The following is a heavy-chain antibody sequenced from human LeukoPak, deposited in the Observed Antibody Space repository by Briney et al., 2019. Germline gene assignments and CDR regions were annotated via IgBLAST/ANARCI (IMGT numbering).Heavy chain of an antibody. J-gene: IGHJ4*02. CDR1: GFTFSSYA. CDR2: ISYDGSNK. CDR3: ARDSFSAPLAYCGGDCYIDY. Sequence: GGSLRLSCAASGFTFSSYAMHWVRQAPGKGLEWVAVISYDGSNKYYADSVKGRFTISRGNSKNTLYLQMNSLRAEDTAVYYCARDSFSAPLAYCGGDCYIDYWGQGTLVTVSS. V-gene: IGHV3-30*04. D-gene: IGHD2-21*02.